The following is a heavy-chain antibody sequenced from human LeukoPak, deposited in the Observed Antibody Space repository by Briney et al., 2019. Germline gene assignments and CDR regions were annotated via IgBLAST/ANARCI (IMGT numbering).Heavy chain of an antibody. V-gene: IGHV4-59*01. Sequence: SETLSLTCTVSGGSISSYYWGWIRQPPGKGLEWIGYIYYSGSTNYNPSLKSRVTISVDTSKNQFSLKLSSVTAADTAVYYCARGVYDYVWGSYEYYFDYWGQGTLVTVSS. CDR3: ARGVYDYVWGSYEYYFDY. CDR1: GGSISSYY. D-gene: IGHD3-16*01. CDR2: IYYSGST. J-gene: IGHJ4*02.